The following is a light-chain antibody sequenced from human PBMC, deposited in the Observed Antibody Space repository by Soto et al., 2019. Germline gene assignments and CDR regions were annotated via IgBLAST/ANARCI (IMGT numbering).Light chain of an antibody. J-gene: IGKJ1*01. CDR2: WAS. CDR3: QQYYTNSWS. V-gene: IGKV4-1*01. Sequence: DIVMTQSPDFLGVSLGERATINCRSNQSVLYDFNNKNYLAWYQQKPGQPPKMLIYWASIRESGVPDRFSGSGSGTDFTLTISSLQSEDVAVYYCQQYYTNSWSFGQGTKVDIK. CDR1: QSVLYDFNNKNY.